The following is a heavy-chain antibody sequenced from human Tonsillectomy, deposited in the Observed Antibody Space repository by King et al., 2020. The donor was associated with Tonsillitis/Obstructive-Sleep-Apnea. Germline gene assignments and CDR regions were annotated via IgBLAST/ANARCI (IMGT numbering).Heavy chain of an antibody. CDR2: INQDGNEK. CDR3: ARARGYCSGGSCFPPDY. Sequence: VQLVESGGGLVQPGGSLRLSCTASGFTFSSYWMTWVRQAPGKGLEWVANINQDGNEKYHVDSVKGRFTSSRDNAKNSLYLQMNSLRVEETAVYFCARARGYCSGGSCFPPDYWGQGTLVTVSS. J-gene: IGHJ4*02. V-gene: IGHV3-7*04. CDR1: GFTFSSYW. D-gene: IGHD2-15*01.